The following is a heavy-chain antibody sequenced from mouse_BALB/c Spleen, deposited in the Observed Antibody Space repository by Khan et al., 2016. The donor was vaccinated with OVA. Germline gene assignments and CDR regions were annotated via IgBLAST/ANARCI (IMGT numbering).Heavy chain of an antibody. CDR3: ARRNYFGYTFAY. D-gene: IGHD1-2*01. Sequence: QVQLKESGTELARPGASVNLSCKASGYTFTDFYINWVKQRSGQGLEWIGEISPGSGDTYYNEKFKGKATLTADKSSSTAYMQLSSLTSEASAVYCCARRNYFGYTFAYGGQGTLVTVSA. J-gene: IGHJ3*01. V-gene: IGHV1-77*01. CDR2: ISPGSGDT. CDR1: GYTFTDFY.